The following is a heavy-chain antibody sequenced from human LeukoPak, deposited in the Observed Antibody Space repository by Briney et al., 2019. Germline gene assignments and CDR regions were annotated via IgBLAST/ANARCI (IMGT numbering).Heavy chain of an antibody. J-gene: IGHJ5*02. CDR2: ISSSSSYI. CDR1: GFTFSSYS. D-gene: IGHD6-19*01. CDR3: VRIPNSAGFPNWFDP. Sequence: GGSLRLSCAASGFTFSSYSMNWVRQAPGKGLEWVSSISSSSSYIYYADSVKGRFTISRDNAKNSLYLQMNSLRAEDTAVYYCVRIPNSAGFPNWFDPWGQGTLVTVSS. V-gene: IGHV3-21*01.